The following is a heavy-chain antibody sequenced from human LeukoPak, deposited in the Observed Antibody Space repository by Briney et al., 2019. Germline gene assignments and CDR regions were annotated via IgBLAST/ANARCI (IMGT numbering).Heavy chain of an antibody. Sequence: GRSLRLSCAASGFTFSSYAMHWVRQAPGKGLEWVAVISYDGSNKYYADSVKGRFTISRDNSKNTLYLQMNSLRAEDTAVYYCAREEDTAMVTDYWGQGTLVTVSS. J-gene: IGHJ4*02. CDR1: GFTFSSYA. V-gene: IGHV3-30-3*01. D-gene: IGHD5-18*01. CDR3: AREEDTAMVTDY. CDR2: ISYDGSNK.